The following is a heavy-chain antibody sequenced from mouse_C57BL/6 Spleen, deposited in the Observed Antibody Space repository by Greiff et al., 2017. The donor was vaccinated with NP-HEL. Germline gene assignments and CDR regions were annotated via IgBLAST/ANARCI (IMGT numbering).Heavy chain of an antibody. V-gene: IGHV1-80*01. Sequence: VQLVESGAELVKPGASVKISCKASGYAFSSYWMNWVKQRPGKGLEWIGQIYPGDGDTNYNGKFKGKATLTADKSSSTAYMQLSSLTSEDSAVYFCARERDSSGYEFAYWGQGTLVTVSA. CDR2: IYPGDGDT. CDR3: ARERDSSGYEFAY. J-gene: IGHJ3*01. D-gene: IGHD3-2*02. CDR1: GYAFSSYW.